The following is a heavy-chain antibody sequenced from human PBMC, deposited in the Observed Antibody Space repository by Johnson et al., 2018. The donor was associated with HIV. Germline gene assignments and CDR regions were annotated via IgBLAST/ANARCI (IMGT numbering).Heavy chain of an antibody. Sequence: MQLVESGGGLVKPGGSLRLSCAASGFTFSSYDMHWVRQTTGKGLEWVSTIGTAGDTYYPGSVKGRFTISRENAKNSLYLQMNSLRAGDTAVYYCARANSRGAEYSNLGAFDIWGQGTMVTVSS. D-gene: IGHD6-6*01. J-gene: IGHJ3*02. CDR2: IGTAGDT. CDR1: GFTFSSYD. CDR3: ARANSRGAEYSNLGAFDI. V-gene: IGHV3-13*01.